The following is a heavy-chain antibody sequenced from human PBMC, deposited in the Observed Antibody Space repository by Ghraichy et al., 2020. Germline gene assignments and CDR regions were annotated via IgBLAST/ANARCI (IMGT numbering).Heavy chain of an antibody. CDR2: IIPIFGTA. CDR3: ARVPPHPYCSSTSCYYYYYYMDV. CDR1: GGTFSSYA. Sequence: SAKVSCKASGGTFSSYAISWVRQAPGQGLEWMGGIIPIFGTANYAQKFQGRVTITADESTSTAYMELSSLRSEDTAVYYCARVPPHPYCSSTSCYYYYYYMDVWGKGTTVTVSS. J-gene: IGHJ6*03. V-gene: IGHV1-69*13. D-gene: IGHD2-2*01.